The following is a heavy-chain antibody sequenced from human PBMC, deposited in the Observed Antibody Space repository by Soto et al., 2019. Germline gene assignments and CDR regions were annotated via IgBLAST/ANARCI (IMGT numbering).Heavy chain of an antibody. D-gene: IGHD2-15*01. V-gene: IGHV3-23*01. J-gene: IGHJ6*02. CDR1: RFIFNIYA. Sequence: EEQLSESGGGLVQPGGSLRLSCAASRFIFNIYAMNWVRQAPGKGLEWVAAVGPSGPTTFYEESVKGRFTISRNNSKNMLYLQLNSLRAEDTAVYYCAKGLPLGFFYYGLDVWGQGTTVTVSS. CDR2: VGPSGPTT. CDR3: AKGLPLGFFYYGLDV.